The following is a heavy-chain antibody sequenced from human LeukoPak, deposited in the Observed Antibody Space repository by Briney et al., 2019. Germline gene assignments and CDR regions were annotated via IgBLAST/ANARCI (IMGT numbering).Heavy chain of an antibody. D-gene: IGHD2-2*02. CDR2: ISSSSSYI. Sequence: GSLRLSCAASGFTFSSYSMNWVRQAPGKGLEWVSSISSSSSYIYYADSVKGRFTISRDNARNSLYLQMNSLRAEDTAVYYCAREGEGYCSSTSCYMEAFDIWGQGTMVTVSS. J-gene: IGHJ3*02. V-gene: IGHV3-21*01. CDR3: AREGEGYCSSTSCYMEAFDI. CDR1: GFTFSSYS.